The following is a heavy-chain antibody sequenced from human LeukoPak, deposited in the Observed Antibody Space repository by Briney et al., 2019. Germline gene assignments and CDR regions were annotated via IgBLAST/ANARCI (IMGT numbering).Heavy chain of an antibody. CDR2: INPSGGST. D-gene: IGHD2-15*01. Sequence: ASVKVSCTASGYTFTSYYMHWVRQAPGQGLEWMGIINPSGGSTSYAQKFQGRVTMTRDTSTSTVYMELSSLRSEDTAVYYCARRPIVVVVAATLVDGAFDIWGQGTMVTVSS. V-gene: IGHV1-46*01. J-gene: IGHJ3*02. CDR1: GYTFTSYY. CDR3: ARRPIVVVVAATLVDGAFDI.